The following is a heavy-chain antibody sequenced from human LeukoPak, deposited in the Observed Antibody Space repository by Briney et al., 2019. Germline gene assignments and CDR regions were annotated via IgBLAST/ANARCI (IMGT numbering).Heavy chain of an antibody. Sequence: SETLSLTCTVSGGSISSSSYYWGWIRQPPGKGLEWIGSIYYSGSTYYNPSLKSRATISVDTSKNQFSLKLSSVTAADTAVYYCARVSVLKLLRSPYYYYMDVWGKGTTVTVSS. CDR1: GGSISSSSYY. V-gene: IGHV4-39*01. CDR2: IYYSGST. J-gene: IGHJ6*03. CDR3: ARVSVLKLLRSPYYYYMDV. D-gene: IGHD2-15*01.